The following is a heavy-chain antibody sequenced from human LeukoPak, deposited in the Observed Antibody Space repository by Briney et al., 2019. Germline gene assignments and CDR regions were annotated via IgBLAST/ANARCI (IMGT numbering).Heavy chain of an antibody. V-gene: IGHV3-7*01. CDR1: GFTLSNYW. J-gene: IGHJ4*02. Sequence: GGSLRLPCATSGFTLSNYWMNWVRQAPGKGLEWVANIEQDENKKNYVDSVKGRFTISRDNVKNSIYLQMNSLRADDTAVYYCARGRGIALWGQGTLVTVCS. CDR2: IEQDENKK. D-gene: IGHD6-13*01. CDR3: ARGRGIAL.